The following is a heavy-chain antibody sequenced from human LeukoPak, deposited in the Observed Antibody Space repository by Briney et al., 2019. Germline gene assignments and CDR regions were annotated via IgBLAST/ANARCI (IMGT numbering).Heavy chain of an antibody. CDR3: ARGKSSGNQFDY. J-gene: IGHJ4*02. V-gene: IGHV4-30-4*08. CDR1: GGSISSGDYY. D-gene: IGHD3-22*01. Sequence: SETLSLTCTVSGGSISSGDYYWNWIRQPPGKGLEWIGFIYYSGSTYYNPSLKSRVTISVDTPKNQFSLKLSSVTAADTAVYYCARGKSSGNQFDYWGQGTLVTVSS. CDR2: IYYSGST.